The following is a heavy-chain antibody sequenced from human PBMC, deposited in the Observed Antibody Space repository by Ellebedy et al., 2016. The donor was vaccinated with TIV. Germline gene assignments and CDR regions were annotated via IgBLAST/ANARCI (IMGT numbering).Heavy chain of an antibody. CDR1: GGTFSSYG. CDR3: ARVGNYYGGNPSYYFDY. J-gene: IGHJ4*02. CDR2: IIPILGKA. V-gene: IGHV1-69*10. Sequence: AASVKVSCKASGGTFSSYGISWVRQAPGQGLEWMGGIIPILGKANYAQKFQGRDTITADESTYTAYMELSSLRSEDTAVYYCARVGNYYGGNPSYYFDYWGQGTLVTVSS. D-gene: IGHD4-23*01.